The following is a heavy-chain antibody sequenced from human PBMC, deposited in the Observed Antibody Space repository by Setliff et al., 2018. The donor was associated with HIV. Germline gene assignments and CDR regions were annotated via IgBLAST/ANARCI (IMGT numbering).Heavy chain of an antibody. D-gene: IGHD1-26*01. Sequence: SVKVSCKASGGIFSSYALSWVRQAPGQGLEWMGGNIPIFGTANYAQKFQGRVTITADASTNTAYMELSSLRSEDTAVYYCASGSHGEGATDYWGLGTLVTVSS. CDR1: GGIFSSYA. CDR2: NIPIFGTA. V-gene: IGHV1-69*13. CDR3: ASGSHGEGATDY. J-gene: IGHJ4*02.